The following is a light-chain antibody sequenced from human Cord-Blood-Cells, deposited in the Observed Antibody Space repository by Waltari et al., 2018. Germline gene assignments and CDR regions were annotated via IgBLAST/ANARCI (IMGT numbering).Light chain of an antibody. Sequence: DIQMTQSPSSLSASVGDRVTITCRASQSISSYLNWYQQKPGKAPKLRIYAASSLQSGVPSMFSGSGSDTDFTLTISSLQPKDFATYYCQQSYSTPTFGQGTKVEIK. CDR1: QSISSY. CDR3: QQSYSTPT. V-gene: IGKV1-39*01. CDR2: AAS. J-gene: IGKJ1*01.